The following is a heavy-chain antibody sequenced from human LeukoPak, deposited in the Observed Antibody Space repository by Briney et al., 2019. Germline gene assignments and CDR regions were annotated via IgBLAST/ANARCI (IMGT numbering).Heavy chain of an antibody. CDR1: GFTFSSYW. Sequence: GGSLRLSCAASGFTFSSYWMHWVRQAPGKGLVWVSRIKGDGSTTSHADSVKGRFIISRDNAKNSVYLQMNSLRAEDTAVYSCARAVAAADSYWGRGTLVTVSS. D-gene: IGHD6-13*01. V-gene: IGHV3-74*01. J-gene: IGHJ4*02. CDR3: ARAVAAADSY. CDR2: IKGDGSTT.